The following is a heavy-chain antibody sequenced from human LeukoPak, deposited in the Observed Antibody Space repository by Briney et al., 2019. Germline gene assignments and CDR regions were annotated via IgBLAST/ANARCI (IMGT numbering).Heavy chain of an antibody. Sequence: ASVKDSCKASGYTFIGYYMHWVRQAPGQGLEWMGWINPKSGGTNYAQKFQGRVTMTRDTTISTAYMELSRLRSDDTAVYYCARYRYSGSYYPDWGQGTLVTVSS. CDR2: INPKSGGT. V-gene: IGHV1-2*02. CDR1: GYTFIGYY. J-gene: IGHJ4*02. CDR3: ARYRYSGSYYPD. D-gene: IGHD1-26*01.